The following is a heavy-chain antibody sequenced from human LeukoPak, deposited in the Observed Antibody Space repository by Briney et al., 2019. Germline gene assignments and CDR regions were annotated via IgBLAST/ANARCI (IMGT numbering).Heavy chain of an antibody. J-gene: IGHJ4*02. Sequence: SETLSLTCTVSSYSISIGYHWGWIGQPPGKGLEWIGNIYRSGITYYNPSLKSRVTMSEDTSKNQFSQKLSPVIAAHTAIYYCARVNWVVDYWGQGTLVTVSS. CDR2: IYRSGIT. CDR1: SYSISIGYH. CDR3: ARVNWVVDY. D-gene: IGHD1-1*01. V-gene: IGHV4-38-2*02.